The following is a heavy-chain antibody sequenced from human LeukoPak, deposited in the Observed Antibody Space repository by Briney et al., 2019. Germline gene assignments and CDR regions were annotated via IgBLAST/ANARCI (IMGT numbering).Heavy chain of an antibody. J-gene: IGHJ4*02. CDR1: GFTVSSNY. V-gene: IGHV3-48*04. CDR2: ISSSSSTI. CDR3: ARDRFGELSTSITFFDY. D-gene: IGHD3-10*01. Sequence: PGGSLRLSCAASGFTVSSNYMSWVCQAPGKGLEWVSYISSSSSTIYYADSVKGRFTISRDNAKNSLYLQMNSLRAEDTAVYYCARDRFGELSTSITFFDYWGQGTLVTVSS.